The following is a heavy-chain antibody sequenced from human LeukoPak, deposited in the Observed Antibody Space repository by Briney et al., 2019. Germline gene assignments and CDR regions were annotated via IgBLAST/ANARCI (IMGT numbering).Heavy chain of an antibody. CDR1: GFTFSSYG. CDR2: ISGSGGST. Sequence: GSLRLSCAASGFTFSSYGMSRVRQAPGKGLEWVSAISGSGGSTYYADSVKGRFTISRDNSKNTLYLQMNSLRADDTAVYYCAKDTLRYFDWPRGYFDYWGQGTLVTVSS. V-gene: IGHV3-23*01. J-gene: IGHJ4*02. CDR3: AKDTLRYFDWPRGYFDY. D-gene: IGHD3-9*01.